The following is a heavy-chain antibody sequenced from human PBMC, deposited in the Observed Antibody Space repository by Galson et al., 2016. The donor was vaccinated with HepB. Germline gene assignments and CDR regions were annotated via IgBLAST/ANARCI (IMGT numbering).Heavy chain of an antibody. J-gene: IGHJ4*02. CDR2: IIPLFGTA. Sequence: SVKVSCKASGGTFTRYAISWVRQAPGQGLEWMGGIIPLFGTANYAQKFQARVTIIAEKSTSTAYMELSSLRSEDTAVYYCARVHGYNYDYWGQGTLVTVSS. CDR3: ARVHGYNYDY. CDR1: GGTFTRYA. D-gene: IGHD5-24*01. V-gene: IGHV1-69*06.